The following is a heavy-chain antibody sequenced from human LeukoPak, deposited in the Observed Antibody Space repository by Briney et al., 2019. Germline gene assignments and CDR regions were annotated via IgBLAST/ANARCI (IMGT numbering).Heavy chain of an antibody. CDR1: GFTFSSYA. CDR3: ARVLRGRRGDV. Sequence: GGSPRLSCAASGFTFSSYAMHWVRQAPGKGLEWVAVISYDGSNKYYADSVKGRFTISRDNSKNTLYLQMNSLRAEDTAVYYCARVLRGRRGDVWGKGTTVTISS. CDR2: ISYDGSNK. V-gene: IGHV3-30*04. D-gene: IGHD3-10*01. J-gene: IGHJ6*04.